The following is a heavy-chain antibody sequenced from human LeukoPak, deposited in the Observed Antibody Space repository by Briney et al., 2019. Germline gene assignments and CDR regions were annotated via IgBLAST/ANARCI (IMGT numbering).Heavy chain of an antibody. V-gene: IGHV3-7*02. CDR3: TSGRHFDY. J-gene: IGHJ4*02. CDR2: IKQDGSET. Sequence: GGSLRLSCAASGFIFSSHWMTWVRQAPGKGLEWVANIKQDGSETYYVGSVKGRFTISRDNAKNSLYLQMNSLRAEDTAVYYCTSGRHFDYWGQGTLVTVSS. D-gene: IGHD6-6*01. CDR1: GFIFSSHW.